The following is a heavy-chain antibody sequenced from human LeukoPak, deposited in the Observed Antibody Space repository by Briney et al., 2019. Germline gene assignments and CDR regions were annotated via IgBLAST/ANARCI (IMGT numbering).Heavy chain of an antibody. Sequence: GGSLRLSCAASGFTFSGSAMHWVRQASGKGLEWVGRVTSEANGYATAYAASVKGRFSISRDDSNNTTYLQMNSLKTEDTAVYCTTHPILPNHYWGQGTLVTVSS. V-gene: IGHV3-73*01. CDR2: VTSEANGYAT. CDR1: GFTFSGSA. J-gene: IGHJ4*02. CDR3: TTHPILPNHY.